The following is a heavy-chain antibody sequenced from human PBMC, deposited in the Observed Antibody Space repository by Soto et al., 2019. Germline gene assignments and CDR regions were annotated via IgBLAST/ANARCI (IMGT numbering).Heavy chain of an antibody. V-gene: IGHV4-39*01. CDR2: IYYSGST. CDR1: GGSISSSSYY. J-gene: IGHJ5*02. Sequence: SETLSLTCTVSGGSISSSSYYWGWIRQPPGKGLEWIGSIYYSGSTYYNQSLKSRVTISVDTSKKQLSLKLSSVTAADTAVYYCARHRGPMVRGVISNWFDPWGQGALVTVS. CDR3: ARHRGPMVRGVISNWFDP. D-gene: IGHD3-10*01.